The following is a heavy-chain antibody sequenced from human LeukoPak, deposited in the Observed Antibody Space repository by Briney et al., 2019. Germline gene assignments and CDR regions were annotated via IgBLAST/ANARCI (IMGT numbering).Heavy chain of an antibody. CDR3: ARRSSRCSSTSCPYYFDY. CDR2: IYPGDSDT. CDR1: GYSFTSYW. J-gene: IGHJ4*02. V-gene: IGHV5-51*01. D-gene: IGHD2-2*01. Sequence: GESLKISCKGSGYSFTSYWIGWVRQMPGKGLEWMGIIYPGDSDTRYSPSFQGQVTISADKSISTAYLQWSSLKASDTAMYYCARRSSRCSSTSCPYYFDYWGQGTLVTVSS.